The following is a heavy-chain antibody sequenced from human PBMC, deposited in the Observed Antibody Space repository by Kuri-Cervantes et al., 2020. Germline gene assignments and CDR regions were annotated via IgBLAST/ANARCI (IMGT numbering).Heavy chain of an antibody. CDR3: ARSLRFLEWNDAFDI. V-gene: IGHV1-3*01. CDR1: GYTFTSYA. CDR2: INAGNGNT. D-gene: IGHD3-3*01. J-gene: IGHJ3*02. Sequence: ASVKVSCKASGYTFTSYAMHWVRQAPGQRLEWMEWINAGNGNTKYSQKFQGRVTITRDTSASTAYMELSSLRSEDTAVYYCARSLRFLEWNDAFDIWGQGTVVTVSS.